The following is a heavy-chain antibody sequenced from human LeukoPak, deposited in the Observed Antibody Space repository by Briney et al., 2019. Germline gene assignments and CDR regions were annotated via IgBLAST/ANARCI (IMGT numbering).Heavy chain of an antibody. CDR3: ARSPDYGYYPFDY. Sequence: ASVKVSCKASGYTFTDDYIHWVRQAPRQGLERMGWINVNSGGTNYAQKFYARVTMTRDTSISTAYMELSRLRSDDTAVYYCARSPDYGYYPFDYWGQGTLVTVSS. CDR1: GYTFTDDY. D-gene: IGHD4-17*01. J-gene: IGHJ4*02. V-gene: IGHV1-2*02. CDR2: INVNSGGT.